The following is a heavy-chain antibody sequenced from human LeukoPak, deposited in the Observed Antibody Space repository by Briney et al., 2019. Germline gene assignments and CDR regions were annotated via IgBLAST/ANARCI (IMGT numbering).Heavy chain of an antibody. CDR3: ARSPSPYSSGWYFDY. CDR2: TYQRSKWYS. D-gene: IGHD6-19*01. CDR1: GDSVSINSAA. V-gene: IGHV6-1*01. J-gene: IGHJ4*02. Sequence: SRTLSLTFAISGDSVSINSAAWNWIRQSPSRGLEWLGRTYQRSKWYSDYAVSVKSRITINPDISKNQFSLQLNSVTPEDTAVYYCARSPSPYSSGWYFDYWGQGTLVTVSS.